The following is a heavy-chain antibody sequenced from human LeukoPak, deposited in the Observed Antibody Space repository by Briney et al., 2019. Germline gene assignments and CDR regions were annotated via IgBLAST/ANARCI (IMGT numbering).Heavy chain of an antibody. CDR1: GFTFSASD. CDR3: ARVRRGWSPLHYYYYYMDV. D-gene: IGHD2-15*01. V-gene: IGHV3-21*01. CDR2: ISSSSSYI. Sequence: PGGSLRLSCAASGFTFSASDMNWVRQTPGKGLEWVSSISSSSSYIYYADSVKGRFSISRDNAKKSLYLQMNSLRAEDTAVYYCARVRRGWSPLHYYYYYMDVWGKGTTVTVSS. J-gene: IGHJ6*03.